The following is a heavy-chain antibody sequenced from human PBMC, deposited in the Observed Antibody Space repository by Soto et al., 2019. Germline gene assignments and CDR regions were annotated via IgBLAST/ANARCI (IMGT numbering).Heavy chain of an antibody. CDR3: ARAQDFGDYSYYSYGVDV. D-gene: IGHD4-17*01. Sequence: PGGSLRLSCAASGFTFSIYAMHWVRQAPGKGLEWVALISSDGSNKYYADSVKGRFTISRDNSKNTLYLQMNSLRAEDTAVYSCARAQDFGDYSYYSYGVDVWGQGTTVTVSS. CDR1: GFTFSIYA. V-gene: IGHV3-30-3*01. CDR2: ISSDGSNK. J-gene: IGHJ6*02.